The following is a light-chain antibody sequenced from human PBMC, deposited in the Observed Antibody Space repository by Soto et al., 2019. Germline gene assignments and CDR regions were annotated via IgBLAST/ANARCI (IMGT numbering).Light chain of an antibody. CDR2: EVS. Sequence: QSALTQPASVSGSPGQSITISCTGTGSDVGDYNSVSWYQQHPGKAPKLMIYEVSNRPSGVSNRFSGSKSGNTASLTISGLQAEDAADYYCSSYTSSSTYVFGTGTKVTVL. V-gene: IGLV2-14*01. J-gene: IGLJ1*01. CDR1: GSDVGDYNS. CDR3: SSYTSSSTYV.